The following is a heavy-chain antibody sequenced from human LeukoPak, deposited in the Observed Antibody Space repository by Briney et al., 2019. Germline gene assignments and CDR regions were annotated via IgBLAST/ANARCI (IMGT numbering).Heavy chain of an antibody. V-gene: IGHV1-69*05. Sequence: ASVKVSCKASGYTFTSYGISWVRQAPGQGLEWMGGIIPIFGTANYAQKFQGRVTITTDESTSTAYMELSSLRSEDTAVYYCASFYVVVPAASWVHMDVWGKGTTVTVSS. D-gene: IGHD2-2*01. CDR3: ASFYVVVPAASWVHMDV. CDR1: GYTFTSYG. J-gene: IGHJ6*03. CDR2: IIPIFGTA.